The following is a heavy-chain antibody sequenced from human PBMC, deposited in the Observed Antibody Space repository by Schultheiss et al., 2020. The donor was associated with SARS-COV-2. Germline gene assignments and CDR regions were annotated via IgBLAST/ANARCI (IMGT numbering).Heavy chain of an antibody. V-gene: IGHV3-9*01. CDR3: ARVHDFWSGYLSYYYYGMDV. Sequence: GGSLRLSCAASGFTFDDYAMHWVRQAPGKGLEWVSGISWNSGSIGYVDSVKGRFTISRDNAKNSLYLQMNSLRAEDTAVYYCARVHDFWSGYLSYYYYGMDVWGQGTTVTVSS. CDR2: ISWNSGSI. CDR1: GFTFDDYA. J-gene: IGHJ6*02. D-gene: IGHD3-3*01.